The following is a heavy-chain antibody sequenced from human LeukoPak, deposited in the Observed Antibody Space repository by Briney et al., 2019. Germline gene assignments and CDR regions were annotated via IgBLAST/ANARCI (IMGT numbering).Heavy chain of an antibody. J-gene: IGHJ3*02. Sequence: GGSLRLSCAASGFTFSSYGMHWVRQAPGKGLEWVAVISYDGSNKYYADSVKGRFTISRDNSKDTLYLQMNSLRAEDTAVYYCAKNDYGDYGLLDAFDIWGQGTMVTVSS. CDR2: ISYDGSNK. CDR3: AKNDYGDYGLLDAFDI. D-gene: IGHD4-17*01. V-gene: IGHV3-30*18. CDR1: GFTFSSYG.